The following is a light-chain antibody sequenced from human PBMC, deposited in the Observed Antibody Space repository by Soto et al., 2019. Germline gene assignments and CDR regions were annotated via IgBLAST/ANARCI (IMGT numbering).Light chain of an antibody. J-gene: IGKJ3*01. CDR1: QSVSSN. CDR2: GAS. V-gene: IGKV3-15*01. CDR3: QQYNNWPFT. Sequence: EIVMTQSPVTLSVSPGERATLSCRASQSVSSNLAWYQQKPGQAPRLLIYGASTRATGFPARFSGSGSGTEFTLTISSLQSEDFAVYYCQQYNNWPFTFGPGTKVDIK.